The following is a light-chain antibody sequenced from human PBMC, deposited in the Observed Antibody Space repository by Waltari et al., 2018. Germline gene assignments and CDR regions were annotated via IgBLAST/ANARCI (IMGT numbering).Light chain of an antibody. J-gene: IGLJ3*02. CDR3: CSYVGGTSWV. V-gene: IGLV2-23*01. Sequence: QSALTQPASVSGSPGQSISISCTGSSSDVGNLLLLSWYQQHPGKAPKVIIYEGNKRASGRSERFSGSKSGNTASLTISVLQPDDEADYYCCSYVGGTSWVFGGGTKLTVL. CDR2: EGN. CDR1: SSDVGNLLL.